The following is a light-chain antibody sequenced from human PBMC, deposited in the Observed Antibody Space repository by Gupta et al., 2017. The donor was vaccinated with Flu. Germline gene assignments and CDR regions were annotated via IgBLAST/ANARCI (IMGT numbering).Light chain of an antibody. CDR2: DAS. CDR3: QQRSSWPIT. V-gene: IGKV3-11*01. J-gene: IGKJ5*01. CDR1: QSVASY. Sequence: PATLSLSPGERATLSCRASQSVASYLAWYQQKPGQAPRLLISDASNRATAIPARFSGSGSGTDFTLTISSLQPEDFALYYCQQRSSWPITFGQGTXLEIK.